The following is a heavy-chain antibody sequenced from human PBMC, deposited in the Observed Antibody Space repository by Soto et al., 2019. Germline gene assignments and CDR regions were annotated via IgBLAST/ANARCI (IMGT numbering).Heavy chain of an antibody. Sequence: ASVKVSCKASGYTFTSYAMHWVRQAPGQRLEWMGWINAGNGNTKYSQKFQGRVTITRDTSASTAYMELSSLRSEDTAVYYCARDLAEPPWRITMVRGVIGRNWFDPWGQGTLVTVSS. CDR2: INAGNGNT. V-gene: IGHV1-3*01. CDR1: GYTFTSYA. J-gene: IGHJ5*02. D-gene: IGHD3-10*01. CDR3: ARDLAEPPWRITMVRGVIGRNWFDP.